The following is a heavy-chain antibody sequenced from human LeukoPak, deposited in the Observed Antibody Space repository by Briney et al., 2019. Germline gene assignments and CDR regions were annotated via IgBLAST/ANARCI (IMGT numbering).Heavy chain of an antibody. J-gene: IGHJ4*02. CDR3: ARGSDGYYDSSGYYLDY. V-gene: IGHV4-4*07. CDR2: IYTSGST. D-gene: IGHD3-22*01. Sequence: SETLSLTCTVSGGSISSYYWSWIRQPAGKGLEWIGRIYTSGSTNYNPSLKSRVTMSVDTSKNQFSLKLSSVTAADTAVYYCARGSDGYYDSSGYYLDYWGQGTLVTVSS. CDR1: GGSISSYY.